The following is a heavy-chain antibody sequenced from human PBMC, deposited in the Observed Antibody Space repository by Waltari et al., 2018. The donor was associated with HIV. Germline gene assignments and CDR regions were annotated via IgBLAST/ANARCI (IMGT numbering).Heavy chain of an antibody. CDR3: ATGAGTTSIQLYDMDV. Sequence: QVQLIQSGAEVKKPGDSVKVSCKVFGYTVSELSMHWVRQAPGKGLEWMGGFDPEGDRTIYAQMLQGRVTMTEDTSTNTAYMELSSLTSEDTAVYYCATGAGTTSIQLYDMDVWGQGTTVTVSS. CDR1: GYTVSELS. V-gene: IGHV1-24*01. D-gene: IGHD1-1*01. J-gene: IGHJ6*02. CDR2: FDPEGDRT.